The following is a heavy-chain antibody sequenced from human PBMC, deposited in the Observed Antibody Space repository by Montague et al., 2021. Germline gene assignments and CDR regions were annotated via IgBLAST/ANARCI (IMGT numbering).Heavy chain of an antibody. CDR3: ARTLWSGNHHPFDY. CDR1: GGSLGHYY. V-gene: IGHV4-4*08. J-gene: IGHJ4*02. Sequence: SETLSLTCTVPGGSLGHYYWSWIRQPPGKGLEWIGYVYSNGNTNFNPSLRGRVTISNDTSQTQFSLKLSSMTAADTAVYYCARTLWSGNHHPFDYWGPGILVSVSS. D-gene: IGHD3-3*01. CDR2: VYSNGNT.